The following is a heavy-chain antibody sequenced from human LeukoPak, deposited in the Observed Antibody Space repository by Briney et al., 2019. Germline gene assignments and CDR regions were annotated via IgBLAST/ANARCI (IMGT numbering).Heavy chain of an antibody. J-gene: IGHJ6*02. V-gene: IGHV3-23*01. CDR2: ISGSGGST. CDR3: ANVPAANYYYYYGMDV. CDR1: GFTFSSYA. D-gene: IGHD2-2*01. Sequence: AGGSLRLSCAASGFTFSSYAMSWVRQAPGKGLEWVSAISGSGGSTYYADSVKGRFTISRDNSKNTLYLQMNSLRVEDTAVYYCANVPAANYYYYYGMDVWGQGTTVTVSS.